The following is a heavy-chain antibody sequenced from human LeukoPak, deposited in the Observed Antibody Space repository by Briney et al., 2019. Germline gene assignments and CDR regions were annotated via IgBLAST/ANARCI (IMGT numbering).Heavy chain of an antibody. CDR1: GGTFSSYG. V-gene: IGHV1-18*01. Sequence: ASVKVSCKASGGTFSSYGISWVRQAPGQGLEWMGWISAYNGNTNYAQKLQGRVTMTTDTSTSTAYMELRSLRSDDTAVYYCARDAWASYDDSSGYYPNYWGQGTLVTVSS. CDR3: ARDAWASYDDSSGYYPNY. CDR2: ISAYNGNT. D-gene: IGHD3-22*01. J-gene: IGHJ4*02.